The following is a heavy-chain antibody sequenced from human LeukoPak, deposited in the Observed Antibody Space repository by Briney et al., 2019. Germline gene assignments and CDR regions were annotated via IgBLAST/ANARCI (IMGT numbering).Heavy chain of an antibody. J-gene: IGHJ4*02. CDR1: GCTFTDYY. V-gene: IGHV1-2*02. CDR2: IIPNSGDT. Sequence: ASVKVSCKASGCTFTDYYIQWVRQAPGQGLEWMGWIIPNSGDTNYAQKFRGRVTMTRDTSINTAYMELTSLTSDDTAVYYCARESAGVGYIYGYFYWGQGTLVTVSS. CDR3: ARESAGVGYIYGYFY. D-gene: IGHD5-18*01.